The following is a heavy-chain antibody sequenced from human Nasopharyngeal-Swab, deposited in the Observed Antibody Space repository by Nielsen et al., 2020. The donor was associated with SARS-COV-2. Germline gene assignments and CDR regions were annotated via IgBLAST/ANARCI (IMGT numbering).Heavy chain of an antibody. CDR2: MYSSGRT. D-gene: IGHD3-10*01. Sequence: WIRQPPGKGLESIGHMYSSGRTNYNPSLKSRVTMSLDTSRNQFSLRLNSVTAADTAVYFCARSRGNFYDYGMDAWGQGTTVTVSS. V-gene: IGHV4-28*01. J-gene: IGHJ6*02. CDR3: ARSRGNFYDYGMDA.